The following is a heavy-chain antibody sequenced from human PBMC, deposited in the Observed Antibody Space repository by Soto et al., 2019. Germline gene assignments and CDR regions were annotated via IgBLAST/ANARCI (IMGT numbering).Heavy chain of an antibody. D-gene: IGHD2-21*02. CDR3: ARVLVVTAMNWFDP. CDR1: GGSISSGGYY. CDR2: IYYSGST. Sequence: QVQLQESGPGLVKPSQTLSLTCTVSGGSISSGGYYWSWIRQLPGKGLEWIGYIYYSGSTYYNPSLKSRVTISVDTSKNQFSLKLSSVTAADTAVYYCARVLVVTAMNWFDPWGQGTLVTVSS. J-gene: IGHJ5*02. V-gene: IGHV4-31*03.